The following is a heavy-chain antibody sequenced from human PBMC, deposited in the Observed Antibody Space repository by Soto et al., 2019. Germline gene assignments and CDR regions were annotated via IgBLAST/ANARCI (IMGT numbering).Heavy chain of an antibody. CDR1: GDSISSNNNY. CDR2: ISDSGTT. Sequence: QVQLQESGPGLVKPSQTLSLTCTVSGDSISSNNNYWSWIRQPPGGGLEWIGFISDSGTTSYSPSLKSRVAISLDTSKNHFSLSLSSVIAADTAVYYCARGRGYSYGLDPWGQGTLVTVSS. J-gene: IGHJ5*02. CDR3: ARGRGYSYGLDP. D-gene: IGHD5-18*01. V-gene: IGHV4-30-4*01.